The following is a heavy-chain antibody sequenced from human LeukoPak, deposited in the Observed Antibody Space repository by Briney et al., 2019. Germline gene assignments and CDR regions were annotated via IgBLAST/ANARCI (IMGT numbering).Heavy chain of an antibody. CDR3: ARGLYCSSTSRYRMDY. J-gene: IGHJ4*02. Sequence: GASVKVSCKASGYTFTGYYMHWVRQAPGQGLEWMGWINPNSGGTNYAQKFQGRVTMTRDTSISTAYMELSRLRSDDTAVYYCARGLYCSSTSRYRMDYWGQGTLVTVSS. V-gene: IGHV1-2*02. CDR1: GYTFTGYY. CDR2: INPNSGGT. D-gene: IGHD2-2*01.